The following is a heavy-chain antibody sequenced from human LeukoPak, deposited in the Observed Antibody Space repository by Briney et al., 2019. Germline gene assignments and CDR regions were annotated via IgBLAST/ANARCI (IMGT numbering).Heavy chain of an antibody. J-gene: IGHJ4*02. V-gene: IGHV3-7*01. D-gene: IGHD6-13*01. Sequence: GGSLRLSCAASGSTFSSYGMHWVRQAPGKGLEWVANIKQDGSEKYYVDSVKGRFTISRDNAKNSLYLQMNSLRAEDTAVYFCARGASSWYSTSPNFDYWGQGTLVTVSS. CDR3: ARGASSWYSTSPNFDY. CDR1: GSTFSSYG. CDR2: IKQDGSEK.